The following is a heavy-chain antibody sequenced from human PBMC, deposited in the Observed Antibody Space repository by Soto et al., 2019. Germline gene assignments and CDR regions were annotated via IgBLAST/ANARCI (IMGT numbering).Heavy chain of an antibody. J-gene: IGHJ4*02. V-gene: IGHV3-23*01. CDR1: GFTCSSYA. D-gene: IGHD6-13*01. CDR2: ISGSGGST. Sequence: GGSLRLSCAASGFTCSSYAMSWVRQAPGKGLEWVSAISGSGGSTYYADSVKGRFTISRDNSKNTLYLQMNSLRAEDTAVYYCAKSGSRSSWYSDYWGQGTLVTVSS. CDR3: AKSGSRSSWYSDY.